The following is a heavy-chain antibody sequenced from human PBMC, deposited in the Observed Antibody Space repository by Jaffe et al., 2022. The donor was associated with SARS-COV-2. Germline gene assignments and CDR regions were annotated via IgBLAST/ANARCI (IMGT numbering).Heavy chain of an antibody. D-gene: IGHD3-10*01. Sequence: QITLKESGPTLVKPTQTLTLTCTFSGFSLSTSGVGVGWIRQPPGKALEWLALIYWDDDKRYSPSLKSRLTITKDTSKNQVVLTMTNMDPVDTATYYCAHLLWFGESSLVGEHNWFDPWGQGTLVTVSS. CDR1: GFSLSTSGVG. CDR2: IYWDDDK. J-gene: IGHJ5*02. V-gene: IGHV2-5*02. CDR3: AHLLWFGESSLVGEHNWFDP.